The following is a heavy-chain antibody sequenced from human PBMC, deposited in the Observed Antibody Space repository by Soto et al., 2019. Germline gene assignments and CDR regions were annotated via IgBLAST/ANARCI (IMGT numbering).Heavy chain of an antibody. V-gene: IGHV4-31*03. Sequence: PSETLSLTCSVSGASIYNGGYFWSWIRQHPGKGLEWIGYIYYSGSTYYNPSLKSRVTISVDTSKNQLSLKLTSVTAADTALYYCARTYGGNPGRFDPWGQGTLVTVSS. CDR2: IYYSGST. CDR3: ARTYGGNPGRFDP. D-gene: IGHD2-15*01. J-gene: IGHJ5*02. CDR1: GASIYNGGYF.